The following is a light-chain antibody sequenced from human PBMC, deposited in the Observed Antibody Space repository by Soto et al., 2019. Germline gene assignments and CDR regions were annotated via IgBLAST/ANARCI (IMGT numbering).Light chain of an antibody. V-gene: IGKV4-1*01. CDR1: QSVLSNSNNKNY. J-gene: IGKJ4*01. CDR2: WAS. CDR3: HQSPLT. Sequence: DIVMTQSPDSLAVSLGERATINCKSSQSVLSNSNNKNYLTWYQQRPGQPPKLLISWASTRESGVPDRFSGSGSGTDFTLTISSLRAEDVAVYYCHQSPLTFGGGTKVEI.